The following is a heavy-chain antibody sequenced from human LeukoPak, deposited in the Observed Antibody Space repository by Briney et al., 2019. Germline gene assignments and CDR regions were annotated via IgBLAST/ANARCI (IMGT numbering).Heavy chain of an antibody. D-gene: IGHD5-12*01. CDR3: AREIVATIGVDY. J-gene: IGHJ4*02. CDR1: GYSIRSDYN. CDR2: IYHSGST. V-gene: IGHV4-38-2*02. Sequence: KSSETLSLTCAVSGYSIRSDYNWGWIRQPPGKGLQWIGHIYHSGSTYYNPSLKSRVTISLDTSKNQFSLQLNSVTPEDTAVYYCAREIVATIGVDYWGQGTLVTVSS.